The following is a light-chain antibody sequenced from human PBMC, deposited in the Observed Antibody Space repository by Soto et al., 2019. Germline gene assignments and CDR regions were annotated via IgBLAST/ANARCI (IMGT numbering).Light chain of an antibody. CDR2: GAS. V-gene: IGKV3-15*01. CDR1: QSVSTN. Sequence: EIVLTQSPGTLSVSPGERANLSCRASQSVSTNLAWFQQKPGQAPRLLIYGASTRATGIPARSSGSGSGTEFTLTINSRQSEDLAVYYCQQSNNWPYTLGQGTKLEV. J-gene: IGKJ2*01. CDR3: QQSNNWPYT.